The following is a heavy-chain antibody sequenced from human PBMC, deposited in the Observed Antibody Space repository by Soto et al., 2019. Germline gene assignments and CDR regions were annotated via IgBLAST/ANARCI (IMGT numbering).Heavy chain of an antibody. J-gene: IGHJ4*02. D-gene: IGHD2-21*02. CDR2: INAGNGNT. CDR1: GDTFTSYA. V-gene: IGHV1-3*01. CDR3: ARSIVVVTALDY. Sequence: ASVKVCCKAPGDTFTSYAMHWVRQAPGQRLEWMGWINAGNGNTKYSQKFQGRVTITRDTSASTAYMELSSLRSEDTAVYYCARSIVVVTALDYWGQGTLVTVSS.